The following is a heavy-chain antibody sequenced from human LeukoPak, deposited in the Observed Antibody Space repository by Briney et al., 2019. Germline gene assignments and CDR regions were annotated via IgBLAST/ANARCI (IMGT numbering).Heavy chain of an antibody. CDR2: ISWDGSTT. CDR1: GFSISSGFY. V-gene: IGHV3-43D*03. CDR3: AKDTDSSGYYSGYFDY. J-gene: IGHJ4*02. D-gene: IGHD3-22*01. Sequence: ETLSLTCTVSGFSISSGFYWGWIRQPPGKGLEWVSLISWDGSTTYYADSVKGRFTISRDNSKNSLYLQMNSLRVEDTALYYCAKDTDSSGYYSGYFDYWGQGTLVTVSS.